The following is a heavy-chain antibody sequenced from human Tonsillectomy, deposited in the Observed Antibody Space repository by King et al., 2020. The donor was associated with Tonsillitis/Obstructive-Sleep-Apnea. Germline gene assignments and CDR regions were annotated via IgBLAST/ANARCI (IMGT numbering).Heavy chain of an antibody. Sequence: VQLQQWGAGLLKPSETLSLTCGVFGGSFSGYYWSWIRQTPGKGLEWIGEIDHSGSTNNNPSLKSRVTISVDTSKNQFSLNLNSVTAAATAVYYCARGSVEQDWAFDYWGQGTLVTVSS. CDR1: GGSFSGYY. V-gene: IGHV4-34*01. CDR2: IDHSGST. CDR3: ARGSVEQDWAFDY. J-gene: IGHJ4*02. D-gene: IGHD3/OR15-3a*01.